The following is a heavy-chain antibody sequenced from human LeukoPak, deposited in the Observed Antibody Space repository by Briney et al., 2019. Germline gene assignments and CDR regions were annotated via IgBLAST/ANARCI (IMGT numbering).Heavy chain of an antibody. CDR1: GFTFSSYE. Sequence: GGSLRLSCAASGFTFSSYEMNWVRQAPGKGLEWVSYISSSGSTIYYADSVKGRFTISRDNAKNSLYLQMNSLRAEDTAVYYCAKALSGSPPKPFDYWGQGTLVTVSS. J-gene: IGHJ4*02. CDR2: ISSSGSTI. D-gene: IGHD1-26*01. CDR3: AKALSGSPPKPFDY. V-gene: IGHV3-48*03.